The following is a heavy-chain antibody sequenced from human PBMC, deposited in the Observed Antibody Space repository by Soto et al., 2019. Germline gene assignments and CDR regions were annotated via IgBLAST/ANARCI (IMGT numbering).Heavy chain of an antibody. CDR3: ARGVHHDSSGYYYFY. D-gene: IGHD3-22*01. V-gene: IGHV1-18*04. CDR1: GFTLTSSG. J-gene: IGHJ4*02. CDR2: INSYNGHT. Sequence: QVQLVQSGAELKKPGASVKVSCKASGFTLTSSGISWVRQAPGQGLEWMGWINSYNGHTNYAQKIQGRVTITADESTSTAYMELRSLRSEDTAVYYCARGVHHDSSGYYYFYWGQGTLVTVSS.